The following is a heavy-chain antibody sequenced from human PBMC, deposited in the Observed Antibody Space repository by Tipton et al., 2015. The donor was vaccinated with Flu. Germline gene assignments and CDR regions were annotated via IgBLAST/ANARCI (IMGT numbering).Heavy chain of an antibody. D-gene: IGHD1-1*01. V-gene: IGHV5-51*01. J-gene: IGHJ3*02. CDR3: ARVLNKTTIGCDI. CDR2: IYFSDSDT. CDR1: GFSSTKYW. Sequence: VQLVQSGAEVKKPGESLKISCKGSGFSSTKYWIGWVRQMPGKGLECMGIIYFSDSDTRYSPSFQGQVTISADKSIITGYLHRSSLQASDTAMYYCARVLNKTTIGCDIWGQGTMVTVSS.